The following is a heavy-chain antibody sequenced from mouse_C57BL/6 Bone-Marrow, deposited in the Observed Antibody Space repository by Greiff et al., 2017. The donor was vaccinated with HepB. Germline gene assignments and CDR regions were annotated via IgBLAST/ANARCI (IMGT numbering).Heavy chain of an antibody. CDR3: SEDSAIYYCAWSYYSNYGGFAY. CDR1: YTFSRRVH. V-gene: IGHV1-87*01. CDR2: GQGLDWNG. J-gene: IGHJ3*01. D-gene: IGHD2-5*01. Sequence: QVQLQQSGPELARPWASVKISCQAFYTFSRRVHFAIRDTTYWMQWVKLRPGQGLDWNGAISPGNGDTSYNQKFKGKATLTADRSSSTAYMQLSSLTSEDSAIYYCAWSYYSNYGGFAYWGQGTLVTVSA.